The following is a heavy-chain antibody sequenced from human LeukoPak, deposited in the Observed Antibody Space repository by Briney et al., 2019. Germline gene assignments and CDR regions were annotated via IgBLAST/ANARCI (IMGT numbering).Heavy chain of an antibody. CDR3: ARDHNYAFDY. CDR2: ISSISGTI. CDR1: GFSFGSYW. V-gene: IGHV3-48*01. Sequence: GGSLRLSCAASGFSFGSYWMHWVRQAPGTGLEWVSYISSISGTINYADSVKGRFTISGDNARNSLFLQMNSLRAEDTAVYYCARDHNYAFDYWGQGTLVTVSS. J-gene: IGHJ4*02. D-gene: IGHD5-18*01.